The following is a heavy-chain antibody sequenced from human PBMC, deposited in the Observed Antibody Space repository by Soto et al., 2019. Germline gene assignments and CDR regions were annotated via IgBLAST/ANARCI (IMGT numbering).Heavy chain of an antibody. V-gene: IGHV4-4*07. J-gene: IGHJ5*02. CDR1: VGSISKFY. CDR3: VRDGSKSLRDWFDP. Sequence: PSHTLSLTCNLSVGSISKFYWAWIRKTAGNGLEWMGRVYATGTTDYNPSLRSRVAMSVDISKKTLSLRLRSVTGADSGVYYCVRDGSKSLRDWFDPWGQGILVTVSS. CDR2: VYATGTT.